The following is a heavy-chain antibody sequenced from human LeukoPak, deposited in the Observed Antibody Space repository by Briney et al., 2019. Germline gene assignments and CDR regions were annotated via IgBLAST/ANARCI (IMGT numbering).Heavy chain of an antibody. D-gene: IGHD2-15*01. Sequence: GESLKISCKGSGYSFIHFWIGWVRQMPGKGLEWMGIIYPGDSDTRYSPSFQGQVTISADKSISTAYLQWSSLKASDTAMYYCARIKGGGSYRTFFVFDYWGQGALVTVSS. CDR1: GYSFIHFW. CDR3: ARIKGGGSYRTFFVFDY. CDR2: IYPGDSDT. V-gene: IGHV5-51*01. J-gene: IGHJ4*02.